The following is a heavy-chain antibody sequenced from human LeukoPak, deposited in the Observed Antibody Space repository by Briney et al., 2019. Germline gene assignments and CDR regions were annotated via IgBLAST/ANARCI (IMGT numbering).Heavy chain of an antibody. CDR2: INSDGSST. CDR3: ARNLYTPYGMDV. CDR1: GFTFSSYW. Sequence: GGSLRLSCAASGFTFSSYWMHWVRHAPGKGLVWVSRINSDGSSTSYADSVKGRFTISRDNAKNTLYLQMNSLRAEDTAVYYCARNLYTPYGMDVWGQGTTVTVSS. V-gene: IGHV3-74*01. J-gene: IGHJ6*02. D-gene: IGHD1-14*01.